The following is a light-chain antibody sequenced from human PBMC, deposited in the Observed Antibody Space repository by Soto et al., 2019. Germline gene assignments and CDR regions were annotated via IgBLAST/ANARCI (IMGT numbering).Light chain of an antibody. J-gene: IGLJ2*01. CDR3: QSYDGGLSGSEG. V-gene: IGLV1-40*01. CDR2: VNS. Sequence: QSVLTQPPSVSGAPGQRVTISCTGSSSNIGAGYDVHWYQQRPGTAPKLLIYVNSNRPSGVPDRFSGSKSGTSASLAITGLQAEDDAYYYCQSYDGGLSGSEGFGGGTKLTLL. CDR1: SSNIGAGYD.